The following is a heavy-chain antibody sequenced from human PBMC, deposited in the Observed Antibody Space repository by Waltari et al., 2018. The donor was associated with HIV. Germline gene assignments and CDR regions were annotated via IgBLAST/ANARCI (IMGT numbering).Heavy chain of an antibody. V-gene: IGHV4-38-2*01. J-gene: IGHJ6*02. CDR1: GYSISSGYL. D-gene: IGHD4-17*01. CDR3: ARGADRGDDRRDYYGMDV. CDR2: IDHSGST. Sequence: QVQLQESGPGLVKPSETLSLTCAVSGYSISSGYLWGWIRQPPGKGLEWIGHIDHSGSTYTNPSLKSRVTLSFDTSKNQFSLRLNSVTAADTAVYYCARGADRGDDRRDYYGMDVWGQGTTVTVSS.